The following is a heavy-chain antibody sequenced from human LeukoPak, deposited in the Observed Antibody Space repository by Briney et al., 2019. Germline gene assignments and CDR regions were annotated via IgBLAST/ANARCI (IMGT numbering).Heavy chain of an antibody. V-gene: IGHV1-3*01. Sequence: ASVKVSCKASGYTFTSYAMHWVRQAPGQRLEWMGWINAGNGNKKYSQKFQGRVTITRDTSASTAYMELSSLRSEGRAVYYCARDQRFGELNYWGQGTLVTVSS. J-gene: IGHJ4*02. CDR3: ARDQRFGELNY. CDR1: GYTFTSYA. D-gene: IGHD3-10*01. CDR2: INAGNGNK.